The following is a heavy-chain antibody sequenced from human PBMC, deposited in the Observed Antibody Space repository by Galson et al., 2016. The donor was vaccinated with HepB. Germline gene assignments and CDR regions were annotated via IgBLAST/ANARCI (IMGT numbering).Heavy chain of an antibody. CDR1: GGSISSGNYY. V-gene: IGHV4-61*02. Sequence: TLSLTCTVSGGSISSGNYYWSWIRQPAGKGLEWIGRIFTSGITNYNPSLKSRVTISVDTSKNQFSLKLSSVTAADTAVYYCATRELSAFDIWGQGTMVTVSS. CDR3: ATRELSAFDI. CDR2: IFTSGIT. J-gene: IGHJ3*02. D-gene: IGHD1-26*01.